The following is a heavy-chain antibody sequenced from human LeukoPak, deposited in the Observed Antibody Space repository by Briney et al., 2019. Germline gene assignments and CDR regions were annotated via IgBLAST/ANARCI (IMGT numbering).Heavy chain of an antibody. V-gene: IGHV1-2*02. Sequence: ASVKVSCKASRYTFTGYYMHWVRQAPGQGLEWMGWIIPNSGGTNYAQKFQGRVTMTRDTSISTAYMELSRLRSDDTAVYYCAREIAVAADYYFDYWGQGTLVTVSS. J-gene: IGHJ4*02. CDR3: AREIAVAADYYFDY. CDR2: IIPNSGGT. CDR1: RYTFTGYY. D-gene: IGHD6-19*01.